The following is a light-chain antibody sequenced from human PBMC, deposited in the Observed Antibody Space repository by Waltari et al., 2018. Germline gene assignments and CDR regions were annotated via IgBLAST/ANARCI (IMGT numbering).Light chain of an antibody. J-gene: IGKJ2*01. CDR2: DAS. CDR3: QQYDNLPSRT. Sequence: DIQMTQSPSSLSASVGDRVTITCQASQDISNYLNWYQQKPGKAPKLLIYDASNLETGVPSRFSGSGSGTDFTFTISILQPEDIATYYCQQYDNLPSRTFGQGTKLEIK. V-gene: IGKV1-33*01. CDR1: QDISNY.